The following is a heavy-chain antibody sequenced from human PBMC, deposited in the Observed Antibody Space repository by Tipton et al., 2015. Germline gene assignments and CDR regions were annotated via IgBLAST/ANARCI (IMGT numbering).Heavy chain of an antibody. V-gene: IGHV4-59*01. Sequence: TLSLTCTVSGGSISSDYWTWIRQPPGRGLEWIGNIFHSGTTNYNPFLRSRVTISIDTSNNQFSLRLTSVTAADTAVYYCARDSSSLYTGTYFFADWGRGTLVTVSS. CDR2: IFHSGTT. CDR3: ARDSSSLYTGTYFFAD. CDR1: GGSISSDY. D-gene: IGHD1-26*01. J-gene: IGHJ4*02.